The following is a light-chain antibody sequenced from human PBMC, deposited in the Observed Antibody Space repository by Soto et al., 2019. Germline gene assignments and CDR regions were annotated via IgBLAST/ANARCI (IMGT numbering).Light chain of an antibody. J-gene: IGKJ1*01. Sequence: DIQLTQSPSFLSASVGDRFTITLRASQGISSWLAWYQQKPGKAPKLLIYKASSLESGVPSRFSGSGSGTEFTLTISSLQPDDFATYYCQQYNSYSQTFGQGTKVDIK. V-gene: IGKV1-5*03. CDR3: QQYNSYSQT. CDR1: QGISSW. CDR2: KAS.